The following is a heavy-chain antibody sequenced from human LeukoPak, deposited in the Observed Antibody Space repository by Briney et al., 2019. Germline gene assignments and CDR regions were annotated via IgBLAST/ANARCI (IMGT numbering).Heavy chain of an antibody. CDR3: AKDPNGDYIGAFDF. J-gene: IGHJ3*01. Sequence: GGSLRLSCGAFGLTFSNYALIWVRQAPGKGLEWVSAITGSGGRTYYTNSVKGRFTISRDNSRNTLFLQMNSLRVEDTAVYYCAKDPNGDYIGAFDFWGQGTMVTVSS. D-gene: IGHD4-17*01. V-gene: IGHV3-23*01. CDR1: GLTFSNYA. CDR2: ITGSGGRT.